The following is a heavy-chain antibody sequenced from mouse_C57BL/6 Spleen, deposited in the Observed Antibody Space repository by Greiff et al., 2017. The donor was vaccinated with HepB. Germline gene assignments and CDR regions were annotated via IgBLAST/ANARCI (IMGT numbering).Heavy chain of an antibody. V-gene: IGHV3-6*01. D-gene: IGHD1-1*01. J-gene: IGHJ2*01. Sequence: EVQLQQSGPGLVKPSQSLSLTCSVTGYSITSGYYWNWIRQFPGNKLEWMGYISYDGSNNYNPSLKNRISITRDTSKNQFFLKLNSVTTEDTATYYCAREGYYGSIGYWGQGTTLTVSS. CDR2: ISYDGSN. CDR1: GYSITSGYY. CDR3: AREGYYGSIGY.